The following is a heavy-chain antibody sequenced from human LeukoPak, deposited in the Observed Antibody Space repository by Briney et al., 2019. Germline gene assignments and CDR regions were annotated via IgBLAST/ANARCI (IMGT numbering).Heavy chain of an antibody. Sequence: PGGSLRLSCAASGFTFSSYAMSWVRQAPGKGLEWVSAISGSGGSTFYADSVKGRFTISRDNPKNMLFLQMNSLRAEDTAVYYCATSRFYYYPYYWGQGTLVTVSS. V-gene: IGHV3-23*01. CDR1: GFTFSSYA. CDR2: ISGSGGST. CDR3: ATSRFYYYPYY. D-gene: IGHD3-10*01. J-gene: IGHJ4*02.